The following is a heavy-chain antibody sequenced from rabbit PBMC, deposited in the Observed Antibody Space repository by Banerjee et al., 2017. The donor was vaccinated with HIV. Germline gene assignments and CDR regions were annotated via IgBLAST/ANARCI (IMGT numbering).Heavy chain of an antibody. J-gene: IGHJ4*01. D-gene: IGHD5-1*01. Sequence: QEQLEESGGDLVKPEGSLTLTCKASGLDFSSRYWICWVRQAPGKGLEWIACIYADSSGNTYYANWVNGRFTISRSTSLNTVDLKVTSLTAADTATYFCARDPGAFGDLPLWGPGTLVTVS. V-gene: IGHV1S43*01. CDR3: ARDPGAFGDLPL. CDR2: IYADSSGNT. CDR1: GLDFSSRYW.